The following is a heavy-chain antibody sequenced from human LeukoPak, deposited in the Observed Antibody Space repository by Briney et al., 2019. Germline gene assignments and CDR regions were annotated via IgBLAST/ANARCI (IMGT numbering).Heavy chain of an antibody. Sequence: ASETLFLTCAVYGGSFSGYYWSWIRQPPGKGLEWIGEINHSGSTNYNPSLKSRVTISVDTSKNQFSLKLSSVTAADTAVYYCAREGGLRYFDWLFDYFDYWGQGTLVTVSS. V-gene: IGHV4-34*01. CDR2: INHSGST. J-gene: IGHJ4*02. CDR1: GGSFSGYY. D-gene: IGHD3-9*01. CDR3: AREGGLRYFDWLFDYFDY.